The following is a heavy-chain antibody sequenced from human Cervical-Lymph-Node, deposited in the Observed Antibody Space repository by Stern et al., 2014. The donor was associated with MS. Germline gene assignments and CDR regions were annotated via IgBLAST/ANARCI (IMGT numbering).Heavy chain of an antibody. CDR3: ARGELKEGLVRGMDV. D-gene: IGHD1-26*01. Sequence: VQLVESGAEVKKPGSSVKVSCKASGGTFSSYAISWVRQAPGQGLQWMAWIIPIFGNANYAQKFQGRVTITADESTSTAYMELSSLRSEDTAVYYCARGELKEGLVRGMDVWGQGTTVTVSS. J-gene: IGHJ6*02. CDR2: IIPIFGNA. CDR1: GGTFSSYA. V-gene: IGHV1-69*01.